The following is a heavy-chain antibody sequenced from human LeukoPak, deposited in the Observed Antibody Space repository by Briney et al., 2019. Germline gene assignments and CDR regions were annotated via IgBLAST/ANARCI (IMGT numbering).Heavy chain of an antibody. J-gene: IGHJ4*02. CDR3: AKRPSDYGDYVTCFDY. D-gene: IGHD4-17*01. CDR1: GFSFISYG. V-gene: IGHV3-30*18. Sequence: TGGSLRLSCAASGFSFISYGMHWVRQAPGKGLEWVGVISDDGRNKKYADSVKGRFTISRDNSKDTLYLQMNSLRDEDTAVYYCAKRPSDYGDYVTCFDYWGQGTLVTVSS. CDR2: ISDDGRNK.